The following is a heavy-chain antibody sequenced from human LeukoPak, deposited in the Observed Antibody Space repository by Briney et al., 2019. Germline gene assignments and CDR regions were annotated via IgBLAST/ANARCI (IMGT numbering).Heavy chain of an antibody. CDR1: GFTFSSYS. CDR2: ISSSSSYI. D-gene: IGHD3-22*01. J-gene: IGHJ6*02. V-gene: IGHV3-21*01. CDR3: ARVGDSSGYFYYYYGMDV. Sequence: GGSLRLSCAASGFTFSSYSMRWVRQAPGKGLEWVSSISSSSSYIFYADSVKGRFTISRDNAKNSLYLQMNSLRAEDTAVYYCARVGDSSGYFYYYYGMDVWGQGTTVTVPS.